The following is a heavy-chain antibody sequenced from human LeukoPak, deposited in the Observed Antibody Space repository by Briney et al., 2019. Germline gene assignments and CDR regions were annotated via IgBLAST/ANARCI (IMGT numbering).Heavy chain of an antibody. Sequence: GSLRRSCAASGCTISNACMSWFRQPPPEEREWCVPSKSKTDGRTTDYAAPVKGRFNISGDDSKNTLYMQMNNLKTADTAVYYCTTDWLVGAPYFDYWGQGTLVTVSS. J-gene: IGHJ4*02. CDR3: TTDWLVGAPYFDY. D-gene: IGHD1-26*01. CDR1: GCTISNAC. V-gene: IGHV3-15*01. CDR2: SKSKTDGRTT.